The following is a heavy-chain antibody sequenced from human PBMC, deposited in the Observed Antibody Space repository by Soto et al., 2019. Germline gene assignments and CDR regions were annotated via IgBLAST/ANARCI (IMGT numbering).Heavy chain of an antibody. CDR3: ASTGLLGRRAGFDY. CDR2: MNPNSGNT. CDR1: SYTFTSYD. Sequence: SGKVSFRAPSYTFTSYDINRGRQDTGQGLEWMGWMNPNSGNTGYAQKFQGRITMTGNTSISTAYIELSSLRSEDTAVYYCASTGLLGRRAGFDYWGQGTLVTVYS. J-gene: IGHJ4*02. V-gene: IGHV1-8*01. D-gene: IGHD2-15*01.